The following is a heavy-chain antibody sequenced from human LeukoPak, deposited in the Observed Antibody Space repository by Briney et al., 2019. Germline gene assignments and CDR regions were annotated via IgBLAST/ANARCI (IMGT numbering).Heavy chain of an antibody. V-gene: IGHV1-2*02. CDR1: GYTFTGYY. J-gene: IGHJ4*02. CDR3: ARDRNYYDHNGNFDY. D-gene: IGHD3-22*01. Sequence: ASVKVSCKASGYTFTGYYMHWVRQAPGQGLEWMGWINPNSGGTNYAQKFQGRVTMTRDTSLSTAYMALSRLTSDDTAVYYCARDRNYYDHNGNFDYWGQGTLVTVSS. CDR2: INPNSGGT.